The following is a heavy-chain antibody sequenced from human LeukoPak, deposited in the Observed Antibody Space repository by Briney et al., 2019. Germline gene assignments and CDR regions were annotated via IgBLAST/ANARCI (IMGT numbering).Heavy chain of an antibody. CDR1: GFTFSSYR. CDR2: IASDGSST. J-gene: IGHJ4*02. D-gene: IGHD4-23*01. CDR3: ARGRPHGNDY. Sequence: GGSLRLSCAASGFTFSSYRMNWVRQAPGKGLVWVSRIASDGSSTTYADSVKGRFSISRDNAKNTLYLQMNSLRVEDTAVCYCARGRPHGNDYWGQGTLVTVSS. V-gene: IGHV3-74*01.